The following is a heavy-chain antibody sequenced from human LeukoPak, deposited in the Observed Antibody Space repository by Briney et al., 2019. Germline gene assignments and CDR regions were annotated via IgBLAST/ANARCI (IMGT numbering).Heavy chain of an antibody. CDR3: PGVPLVCLP. D-gene: IGHD3-16*01. CDR2: IRSKAYGGTA. CDR1: GFTFGDYA. V-gene: IGHV3-49*03. Sequence: PGGSLRLSCTGSGFTFGDYAMRWFRQAPGKGQEWVGYIRSKAYGGTAEYAASVKGRFAISRDDSKSIVYLQIDSLKTGDPAVYYWPGVPLVCLPWGQGTRVTVSS. J-gene: IGHJ5*02.